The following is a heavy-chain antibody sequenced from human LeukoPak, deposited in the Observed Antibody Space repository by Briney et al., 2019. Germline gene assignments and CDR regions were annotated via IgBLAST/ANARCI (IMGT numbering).Heavy chain of an antibody. V-gene: IGHV3-20*04. CDR2: INWNGGST. J-gene: IGHJ4*02. Sequence: GGSLRLSCAASGFTFSNFAMNWVRQAPGKGLEWVSGINWNGGSTGYADSVKGRFTISRDNAKNSLYLQMNSLRAEDTALYYCARDGRYYDSSGYSPDFDYWGQGTLVTVPS. CDR3: ARDGRYYDSSGYSPDFDY. D-gene: IGHD3-22*01. CDR1: GFTFSNFA.